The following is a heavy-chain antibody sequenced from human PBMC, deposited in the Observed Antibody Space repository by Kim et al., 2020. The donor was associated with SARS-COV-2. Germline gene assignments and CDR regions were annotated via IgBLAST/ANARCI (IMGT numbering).Heavy chain of an antibody. V-gene: IGHV1-69*01. CDR3: AREVAVAGTYY. CDR2: A. J-gene: IGHJ4*02. Sequence: ANYAQKFQGRVTITADESTSTAYMELSSLRSEDTAVYYCAREVAVAGTYYWGQGTLVTVSS. D-gene: IGHD6-19*01.